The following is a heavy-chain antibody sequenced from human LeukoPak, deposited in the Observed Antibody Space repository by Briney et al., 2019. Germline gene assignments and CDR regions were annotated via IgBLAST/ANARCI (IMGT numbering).Heavy chain of an antibody. CDR3: ARGRSYSAFDI. D-gene: IGHD1-26*01. CDR2: ISPYNGNT. CDR1: GYTFTSYG. V-gene: IGHV1-18*01. J-gene: IGHJ3*02. Sequence: GASVKVSCKASGYTFTSYGISWVRQARGQGLEWMGWISPYNGNTVYAQNLQGRVTMTTDTSTTTAYMELGSLRSDDTAVYYCARGRSYSAFDIWGQGTMVTVSS.